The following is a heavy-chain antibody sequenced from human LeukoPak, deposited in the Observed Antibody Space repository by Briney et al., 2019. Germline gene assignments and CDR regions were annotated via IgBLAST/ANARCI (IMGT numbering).Heavy chain of an antibody. CDR2: IHSDGSTT. V-gene: IGHV3-74*01. CDR1: GITVSKYW. CDR3: TRDANHYGGMEV. J-gene: IGHJ6*02. Sequence: GGSLRLSCAVSGITVSKYWMHWVRQVPGKGLVWVSRIHSDGSTTDYADSVKGRFTITRDSAKNTLYLEMNSLRVEDTAVYYCTRDANHYGGMEVWGQGTTVTVSS.